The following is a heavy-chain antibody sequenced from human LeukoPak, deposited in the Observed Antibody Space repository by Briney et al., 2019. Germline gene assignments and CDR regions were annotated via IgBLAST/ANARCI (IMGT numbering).Heavy chain of an antibody. CDR3: AKYYGDDPDYYYYMDV. D-gene: IGHD4-17*01. CDR1: GFTFSHYG. J-gene: IGHJ6*03. CDR2: ISVSGYST. V-gene: IGHV3-23*01. Sequence: PGGTLRLSCAASGFTFSHYGMSWVRQAPGKGLEWVSAISVSGYSTYYEDSVKGRFTISRDNSKNTLYLQMDSLRAEDTAVYYCAKYYGDDPDYYYYMDVWGKGTTVTISS.